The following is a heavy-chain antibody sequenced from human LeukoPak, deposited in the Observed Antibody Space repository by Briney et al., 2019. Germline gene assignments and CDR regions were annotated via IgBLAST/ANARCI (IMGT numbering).Heavy chain of an antibody. CDR2: MNPNSGNT. D-gene: IGHD6-13*01. CDR3: ARGRSGTLYSSSRNWFDP. J-gene: IGHJ5*02. CDR1: GYTFTSYD. Sequence: GASVKVSCKASGYTFTSYDINWVRQATGQGLEWMGWMNPNSGNTGYAQKFQGRVTMTRNTSISTAYMELSSLRSEDTAVYYCARGRSGTLYSSSRNWFDPWGQGTLVTVSS. V-gene: IGHV1-8*01.